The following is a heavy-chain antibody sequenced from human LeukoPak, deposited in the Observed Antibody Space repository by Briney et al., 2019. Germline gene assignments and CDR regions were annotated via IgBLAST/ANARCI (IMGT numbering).Heavy chain of an antibody. Sequence: PSETLSLTCTVSGGSISGYYWSWIRQSAGQGLEWIGRVYSSGDTIYNSSLESRVTMSVDTSKNQLSLKLRPVTAADTAAYYCARAAGAAGGQYFDFWGQGALVTVSS. V-gene: IGHV4-4*07. J-gene: IGHJ4*02. CDR3: ARAAGAAGGQYFDF. CDR2: VYSSGDT. CDR1: GGSISGYY. D-gene: IGHD6-13*01.